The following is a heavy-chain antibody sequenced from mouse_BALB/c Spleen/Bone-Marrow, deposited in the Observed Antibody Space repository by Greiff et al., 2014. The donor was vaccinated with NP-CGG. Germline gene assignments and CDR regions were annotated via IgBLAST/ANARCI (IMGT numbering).Heavy chain of an antibody. V-gene: IGHV5-4*02. CDR3: AREGDGAY. J-gene: IGHJ3*01. Sequence: DVKLVESGGGLAKPGGSLKLSCAASGFTFSDYYMYWVRQTPEKRLEWVATISDGGSYTYYPDSVKGRFTISRDNAKNNLYLQMSSLKSEDTAMYYCAREGDGAYWGQGTLVTVSA. D-gene: IGHD3-3*01. CDR2: ISDGGSYT. CDR1: GFTFSDYY.